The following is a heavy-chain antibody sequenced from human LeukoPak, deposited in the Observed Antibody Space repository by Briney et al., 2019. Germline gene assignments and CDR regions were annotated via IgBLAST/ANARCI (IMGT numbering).Heavy chain of an antibody. V-gene: IGHV4-39*07. Sequence: PSETLSLTCTVSGGSISSSSYYWGWIRQPPGKGLEWIGSIYYSGSTYYNPSLKSRVTISVDTSKNQFSLKLSSVTAADTAVYYCAREDFTMVRGVLRQGAAGDAFDIWGQGTMVTVSS. CDR2: IYYSGST. D-gene: IGHD3-10*01. CDR1: GGSISSSSYY. J-gene: IGHJ3*02. CDR3: AREDFTMVRGVLRQGAAGDAFDI.